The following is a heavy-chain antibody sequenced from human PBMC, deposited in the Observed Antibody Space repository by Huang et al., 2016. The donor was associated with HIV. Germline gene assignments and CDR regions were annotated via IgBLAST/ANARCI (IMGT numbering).Heavy chain of an antibody. J-gene: IGHJ4*02. CDR3: ARHSSYLSYYYRSGNPRYYFDF. CDR1: GGSISSTSYY. V-gene: IGHV4-39*01. D-gene: IGHD3-10*01. CDR2: IYYSGST. Sequence: QLQLQESGPGLVKPSETLSLTCPVSGGSISSTSYYWGWIRQPPGKGLEWIGSIYYSGSTCYSPSLGSGVTISVDTSKNQFSLKLSSVTAADTAVYYCARHSSYLSYYYRSGNPRYYFDFWGQGTLVTVSS.